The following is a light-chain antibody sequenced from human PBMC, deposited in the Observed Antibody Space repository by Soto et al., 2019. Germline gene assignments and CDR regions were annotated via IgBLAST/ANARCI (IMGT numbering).Light chain of an antibody. Sequence: QSALTQPASVSGSPGQSITISCTGTSSDVGGYNYVSWYQQHPGKAPKLMIYEVSNRPSGVSNRFSGSKSGNTASLTISGLQAGDEADYYCSSYTRNSTYVFGTGTKVTVL. V-gene: IGLV2-14*01. CDR3: SSYTRNSTYV. J-gene: IGLJ1*01. CDR1: SSDVGGYNY. CDR2: EVS.